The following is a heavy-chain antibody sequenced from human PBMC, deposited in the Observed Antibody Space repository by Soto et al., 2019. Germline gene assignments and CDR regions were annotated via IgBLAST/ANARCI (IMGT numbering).Heavy chain of an antibody. Sequence: GGSLRLSCAASGFTFRSYAMNWVRQTQEKGLEWVSSISSTSTYTHYADSVKGRFTISRDNANNSLFLQMNSLRAEDTAIYYCARDLAPAGNYWGQGALVTVSS. CDR3: ARDLAPAGNY. D-gene: IGHD6-13*01. V-gene: IGHV3-21*01. J-gene: IGHJ4*02. CDR1: GFTFRSYA. CDR2: ISSTSTYT.